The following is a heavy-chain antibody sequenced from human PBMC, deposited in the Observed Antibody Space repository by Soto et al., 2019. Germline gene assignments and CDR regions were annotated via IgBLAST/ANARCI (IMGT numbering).Heavy chain of an antibody. CDR2: IYYSGST. CDR1: GGSISSGGYY. D-gene: IGHD5-18*01. J-gene: IGHJ2*01. Sequence: QVQLQESGPGLVKPSQTLSLTCTVSGGSISSGGYYWSWIRQHPGKGLEWIGYIYYSGSTYYNPSLKSRVTISVDTSKNQFSLKLSSGTAADTAVYYCARDHNGGYSYGRYWYFDLWGRGTLVTVSS. CDR3: ARDHNGGYSYGRYWYFDL. V-gene: IGHV4-31*03.